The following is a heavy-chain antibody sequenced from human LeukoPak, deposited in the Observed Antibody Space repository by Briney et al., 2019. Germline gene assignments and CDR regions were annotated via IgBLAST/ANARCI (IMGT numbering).Heavy chain of an antibody. CDR3: ARALVVVTAYYAFDI. CDR1: GGSISSYY. J-gene: IGHJ3*02. CDR2: IYTSGST. Sequence: SETLSLTCTVSGGSISSYYWSWIRQPAGKGLEWIGRIYTSGSTNYNPSLKSRVTMSVDTSKNQFSLKLSSVTAADTAVYYCARALVVVTAYYAFDIWGQGTTVTVSS. V-gene: IGHV4-4*07. D-gene: IGHD2-21*02.